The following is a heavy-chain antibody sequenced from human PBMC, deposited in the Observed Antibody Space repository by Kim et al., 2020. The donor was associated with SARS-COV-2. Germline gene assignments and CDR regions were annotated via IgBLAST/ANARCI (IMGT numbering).Heavy chain of an antibody. D-gene: IGHD3-3*01. V-gene: IGHV3-7*01. J-gene: IGHJ4*02. Sequence: SVDSVKGRFTISRDTAKNSLYLQMNSLRAEDTAVYYCAREYDFWSGYPDYWGQGTLVTVSS. CDR3: AREYDFWSGYPDY.